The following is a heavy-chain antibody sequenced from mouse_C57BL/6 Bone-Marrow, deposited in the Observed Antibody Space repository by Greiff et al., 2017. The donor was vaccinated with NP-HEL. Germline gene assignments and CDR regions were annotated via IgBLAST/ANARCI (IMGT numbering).Heavy chain of an antibody. CDR1: GYTFTDYE. Sequence: QVQLQQSGAELVRPGASVTLSCKASGYTFTDYEMHWVKQTPVHGLEWIGAIDPETGGTAYNQKFKGKAILTADKSSSTAYMELRSLTSEDSAVYYCTREDFSDYYGRGRYWGQGTTLTVSS. V-gene: IGHV1-15*01. D-gene: IGHD1-1*01. CDR3: TREDFSDYYGRGRY. J-gene: IGHJ2*01. CDR2: IDPETGGT.